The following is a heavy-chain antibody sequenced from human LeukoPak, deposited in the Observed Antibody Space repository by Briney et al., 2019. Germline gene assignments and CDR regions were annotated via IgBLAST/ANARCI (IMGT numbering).Heavy chain of an antibody. CDR3: ARDWGGGYFDWSYGMDV. D-gene: IGHD3-9*01. CDR1: GGSISSSSYY. Sequence: SETLSLTCTVSGGSISSSSYYWGWIRQPPGKGLEWIGSIYYSGSTYYNPSLKSRVTISVDTSKNQFSLKLSSVTAADTAVYYCARDWGGGYFDWSYGMDVWGQGTTVTVSS. J-gene: IGHJ6*02. V-gene: IGHV4-39*07. CDR2: IYYSGST.